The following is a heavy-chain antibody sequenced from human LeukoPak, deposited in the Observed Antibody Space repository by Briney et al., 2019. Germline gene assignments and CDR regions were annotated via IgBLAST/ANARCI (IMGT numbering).Heavy chain of an antibody. V-gene: IGHV1-2*02. J-gene: IGHJ3*02. D-gene: IGHD4-17*01. CDR3: ARNPLYGDYEVGEHDAFDI. Sequence: ASVKVSCKASGYTFTGYYMHWVRQAPGQGLEWMGWINPNSGGTNYAQKFQGRVTMTRDTSISTSYMELSSLRYDETAVYYCARNPLYGDYEVGEHDAFDIWGQGTMVTVSS. CDR2: INPNSGGT. CDR1: GYTFTGYY.